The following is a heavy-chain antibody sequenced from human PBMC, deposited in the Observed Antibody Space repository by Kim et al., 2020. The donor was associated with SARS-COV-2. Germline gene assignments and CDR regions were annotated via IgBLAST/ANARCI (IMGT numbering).Heavy chain of an antibody. V-gene: IGHV1-18*01. J-gene: IGHJ4*02. D-gene: IGHD5-12*01. CDR3: ARDLRKWRNDY. CDR2: T. Sequence: TNYAQKLQGRVTMTTDTSTSTAYMELRSLRSDDTAVYYCARDLRKWRNDYWGQGTLVTVSS.